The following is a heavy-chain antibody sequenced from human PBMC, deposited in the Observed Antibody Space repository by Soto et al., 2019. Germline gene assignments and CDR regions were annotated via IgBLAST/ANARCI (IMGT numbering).Heavy chain of an antibody. J-gene: IGHJ4*02. CDR2: ISGSGGST. CDR3: SKELTGWPRSGGDY. D-gene: IGHD1-26*01. Sequence: EVQLLESGGVLAQPGGSLRLSCAASGFTFSSNAMNWVRQAPGKGLEGVSGISGSGGSTYYADSVKGRFTISRDNSKNTLYMQMNSLRAEDTAVYYCSKELTGWPRSGGDYWGQGTLVTVSS. V-gene: IGHV3-23*01. CDR1: GFTFSSNA.